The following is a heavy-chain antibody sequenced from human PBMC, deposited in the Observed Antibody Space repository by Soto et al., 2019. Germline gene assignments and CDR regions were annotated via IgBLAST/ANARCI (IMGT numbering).Heavy chain of an antibody. D-gene: IGHD2-15*01. J-gene: IGHJ5*02. Sequence: SQMLCVTCTVSVGSISSRGSYWSWIRQHPGKGLEWIGYIYYSGSTDYNPSLKSRVTISVDTSKNQFSLILRSVTAADTAVYYCARGSYCSGGSCSSFHWFDPWGQGTQVTVSS. CDR2: IYYSGST. CDR1: VGSISSRGSY. V-gene: IGHV4-31*03. CDR3: ARGSYCSGGSCSSFHWFDP.